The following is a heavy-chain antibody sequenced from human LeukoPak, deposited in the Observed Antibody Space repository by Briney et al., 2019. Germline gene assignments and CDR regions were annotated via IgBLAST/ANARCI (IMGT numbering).Heavy chain of an antibody. V-gene: IGHV3-21*01. CDR1: RVTFCTYT. D-gene: IGHD4-11*01. CDR2: ISSSSSYI. J-gene: IGHJ3*02. Sequence: RGCLRLSPAPSRVTFCTYTINSGRQAPGEGLGWVSSISSSSSYIYYADSVKGRFNISRANAKTSLSLQMNSLSAEATAVYYCARGYSNYAYVFDIWGQGTMVTVSS. CDR3: ARGYSNYAYVFDI.